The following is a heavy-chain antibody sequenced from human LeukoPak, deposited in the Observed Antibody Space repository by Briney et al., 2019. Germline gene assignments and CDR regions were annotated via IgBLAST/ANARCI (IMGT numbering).Heavy chain of an antibody. J-gene: IGHJ4*02. V-gene: IGHV3-21*04. Sequence: GGSLRLSCAASEFTFSSYTMNWVRQAPGKGLEWVSSISSSSSYIHYVDSVKGRFTISRDNAKNSLYLQMNSLRAEDTAVYYCAKEEWLLAVYFDYWGQGTLVTVSS. CDR3: AKEEWLLAVYFDY. CDR1: EFTFSSYT. D-gene: IGHD3-3*01. CDR2: ISSSSSYI.